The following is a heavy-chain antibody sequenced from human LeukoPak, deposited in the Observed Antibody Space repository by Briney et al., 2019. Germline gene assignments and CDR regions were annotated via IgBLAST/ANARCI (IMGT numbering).Heavy chain of an antibody. V-gene: IGHV4-31*03. Sequence: SQTLSLTCTVSGGSINGGDYFWSWIRQHPGKGLEWIGYIHYSESTHYNPSLKTRITISLDRSKNEFSLKLSSVTAADTAVYYCARVHHERLRLDVWGQGTTVTVSS. CDR2: IHYSEST. D-gene: IGHD2-21*02. J-gene: IGHJ6*02. CDR1: GGSINGGDYF. CDR3: ARVHHERLRLDV.